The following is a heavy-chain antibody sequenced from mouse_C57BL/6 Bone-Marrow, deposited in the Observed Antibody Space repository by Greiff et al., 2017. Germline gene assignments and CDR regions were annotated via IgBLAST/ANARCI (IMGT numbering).Heavy chain of an antibody. V-gene: IGHV1-50*01. D-gene: IGHD1-1*01. CDR3: ARDSTVVFDY. CDR2: IDPSDSYT. J-gene: IGHJ2*01. Sequence: VQLQQPGAELVKPGASVKLSCKASGYTFTSYWMQWVKQRPGQGLEWIGGIDPSDSYTNYNQKFKGKATLTVDTSSSTAYMQLSSLTSEDSAVYYCARDSTVVFDYWGQGTTLTVSS. CDR1: GYTFTSYW.